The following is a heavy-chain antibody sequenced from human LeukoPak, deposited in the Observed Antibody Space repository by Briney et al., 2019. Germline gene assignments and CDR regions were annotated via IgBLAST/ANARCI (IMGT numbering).Heavy chain of an antibody. CDR1: GGSFSGYY. Sequence: KPSETLSLTCAVYGGSFSGYYWSWIRQPPGKGLEWIGEINHSGSTNYNPSLQSRVTTSVDTSKNQFSLKLSSVTAADTAVYYCARVIGDIDYWGQGTLVTVSS. CDR2: INHSGST. D-gene: IGHD7-27*01. V-gene: IGHV4-34*01. J-gene: IGHJ4*02. CDR3: ARVIGDIDY.